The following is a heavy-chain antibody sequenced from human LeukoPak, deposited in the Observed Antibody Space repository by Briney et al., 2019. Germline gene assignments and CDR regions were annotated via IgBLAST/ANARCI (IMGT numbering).Heavy chain of an antibody. CDR3: AKDGEVEMATIFYYYYMDV. Sequence: GGSLRLSCAASGFTFSSYGMHWVRQAPGKGLEWVTFIRYDGTNKYYADSVKGRFAISRDNSKNTLYLQMNSLRAEDTAVYYCAKDGEVEMATIFYYYYMDVWGKGTTVTVSS. CDR2: IRYDGTNK. CDR1: GFTFSSYG. D-gene: IGHD5-24*01. J-gene: IGHJ6*03. V-gene: IGHV3-30*02.